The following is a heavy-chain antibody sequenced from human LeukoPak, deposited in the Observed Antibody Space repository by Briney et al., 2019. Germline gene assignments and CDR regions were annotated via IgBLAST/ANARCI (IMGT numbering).Heavy chain of an antibody. D-gene: IGHD5-18*01. J-gene: IGHJ4*02. CDR1: GFTFSSYS. V-gene: IGHV3-21*04. Sequence: GGSLRLSCVASGFTFSSYSMNWVRQAPGKGLEWVSSITRSSNYIYYADSVKGRFTISRDNSKNTLYLQMNSLRAEDTAVYYCAKGYSNGYSDYWGQGTLVTVSS. CDR2: ITRSSNYI. CDR3: AKGYSNGYSDY.